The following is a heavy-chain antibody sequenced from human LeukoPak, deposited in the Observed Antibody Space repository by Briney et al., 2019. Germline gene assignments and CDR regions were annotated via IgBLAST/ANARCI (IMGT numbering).Heavy chain of an antibody. CDR3: AREVRGELLLDY. V-gene: IGHV4-39*07. CDR1: GGSISSNNYY. J-gene: IGHJ4*02. CDR2: ISYTGST. Sequence: SQTLSLTCTVSGGSISSNNYYWGWVRQPPGKGLEWIATISYTGSTYYNPSLKSRVTISVDTSKNQFSLKLSSVTAADTAVYYCAREVRGELLLDYWGQGTLVTVSS. D-gene: IGHD1-26*01.